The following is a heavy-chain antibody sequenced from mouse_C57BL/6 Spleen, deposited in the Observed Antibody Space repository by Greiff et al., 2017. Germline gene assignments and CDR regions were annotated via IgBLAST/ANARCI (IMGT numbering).Heavy chain of an antibody. J-gene: IGHJ3*01. Sequence: QVQLQQPGAELVKPGASVKMSCKASGYTFTSYWITWVKQRPGQGLEWIGDIYPGSGSTNYNEKFKSKATLTVDTSSSTAYMQLSSLTSEDSAVYYGAREDSSVYPFAYWGQGTLVTVSA. CDR1: GYTFTSYW. CDR2: IYPGSGST. V-gene: IGHV1-55*01. CDR3: AREDSSVYPFAY. D-gene: IGHD3-2*02.